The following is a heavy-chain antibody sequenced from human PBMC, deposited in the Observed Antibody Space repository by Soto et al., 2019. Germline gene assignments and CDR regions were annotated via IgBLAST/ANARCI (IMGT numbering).Heavy chain of an antibody. CDR2: IRDRAFSYAT. V-gene: IGHV3-73*01. CDR3: TRLISADQDY. Sequence: EVLLVESGGGLVQPGGSLKLSCAASGFVFKDSSIHWVRQASGKGLEWVGRIRDRAFSYATAYAASVKGRFTISRDDSTNTAYLQMNSLKYEDTDIYYCTRLISADQDYWGQGTLVTVSS. D-gene: IGHD3-10*01. CDR1: GFVFKDSS. J-gene: IGHJ4*02.